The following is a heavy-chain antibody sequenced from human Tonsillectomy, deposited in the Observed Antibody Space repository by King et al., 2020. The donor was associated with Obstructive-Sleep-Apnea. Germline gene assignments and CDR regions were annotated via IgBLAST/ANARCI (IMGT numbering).Heavy chain of an antibody. D-gene: IGHD3-22*01. CDR2: ISYSGST. CDR1: VGSIRSYY. V-gene: IGHV4-59*08. Sequence: VQLQESGPGLVKPSETLSLTCPVSVGSIRSYYWSCIRQPPGKGLEDIGYISYSGSTNYNPSLKSRITMSVDTSKNQISLKQSSVSAADTAVYYCARHLYSSGYSGAFDIWGQGTMVTVSS. CDR3: ARHLYSSGYSGAFDI. J-gene: IGHJ3*02.